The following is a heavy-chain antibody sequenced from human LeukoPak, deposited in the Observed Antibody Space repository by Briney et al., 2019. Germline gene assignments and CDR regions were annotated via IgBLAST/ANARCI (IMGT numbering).Heavy chain of an antibody. CDR2: IIPIFGTA. D-gene: IGHD2-2*01. V-gene: IGHV1-69*13. J-gene: IGHJ4*02. Sequence: SVKVSCKASGGTFSSYAISWVRQAPGQGLEWMGGIIPIFGTANYAQKFQGRVTITADESTSTAYMELSSLRSEDTAVYYCARESSGPAAAMDFDYWGQGTLVTVSS. CDR1: GGTFSSYA. CDR3: ARESSGPAAAMDFDY.